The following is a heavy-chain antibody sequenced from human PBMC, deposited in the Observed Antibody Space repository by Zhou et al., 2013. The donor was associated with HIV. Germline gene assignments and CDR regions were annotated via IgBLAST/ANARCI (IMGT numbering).Heavy chain of an antibody. CDR1: GGTFTSFA. D-gene: IGHD3-3*01. V-gene: IGHV1-69*11. J-gene: IGHJ4*02. CDR3: ARDPFRPQSVTTIIGPFDS. CDR2: IIPILGTV. Sequence: QVQLEQSGAEVKKPGSSVKVSCKASGGTFTSFAFSWVRQAPGQGLEWMGRIIPILGTVNYAQNFQVRVTITADESTNTAYMELTSLTSDDTAVYYCARDPFRPQSVTTIIGPFDSWGQGTLVTVSS.